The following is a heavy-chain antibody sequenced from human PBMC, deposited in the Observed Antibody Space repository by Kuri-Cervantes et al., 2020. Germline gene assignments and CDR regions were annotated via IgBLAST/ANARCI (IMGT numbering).Heavy chain of an antibody. CDR1: GFTFDDYA. Sequence: SLKISCAASGFTFDDYAMHWVRQAPGKGLEWVSGITWNSGRIGYADSVKGRFTISRDNSKNTLYLQMNSLRAEDTAVYYCARDLSMAAAGPYFDYWGQGTLVTVSS. V-gene: IGHV3-9*01. D-gene: IGHD6-13*01. J-gene: IGHJ4*02. CDR2: ITWNSGRI. CDR3: ARDLSMAAAGPYFDY.